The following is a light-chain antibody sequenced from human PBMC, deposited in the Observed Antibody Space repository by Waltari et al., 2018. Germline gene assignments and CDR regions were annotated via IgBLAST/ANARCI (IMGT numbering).Light chain of an antibody. V-gene: IGKV1-33*01. CDR2: RAS. J-gene: IGKJ2*01. Sequence: ITSQAIQGVANSLNWYQQKPGKAPKLLISRASNLESGVPSRFSGGGYGTHFSLTISNLQPEDIATYYCQQFHIVLSFGQGTKLEIK. CDR1: QGVANS. CDR3: QQFHIVLS.